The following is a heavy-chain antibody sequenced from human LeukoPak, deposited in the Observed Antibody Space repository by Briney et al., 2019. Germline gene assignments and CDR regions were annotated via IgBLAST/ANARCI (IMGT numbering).Heavy chain of an antibody. Sequence: GGSLRLSCAASGITFSSHTMNWVRHAPGKGLEWVSSISSSSSSIYYAGSVKGRFTISRDNAKNSLFLQMTSLRAEDTAVYYGARDRSRNYGYYFDFWGQGTLVSVSS. CDR2: ISSSSSSI. J-gene: IGHJ4*02. V-gene: IGHV3-21*01. CDR1: GITFSSHT. D-gene: IGHD4-11*01. CDR3: ARDRSRNYGYYFDF.